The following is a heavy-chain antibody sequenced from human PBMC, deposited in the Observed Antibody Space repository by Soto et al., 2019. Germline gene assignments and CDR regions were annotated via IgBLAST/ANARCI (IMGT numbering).Heavy chain of an antibody. D-gene: IGHD3-10*01. Sequence: EVQLVESGGGLVKPGGSLRLSCAASGFTFSTYSMNWVRQAPGKGLEWVSSISSSSRYIYYADSVKGRFTISRDNAMNSLYLQMNGLRAEDTDVYYVARDSNDFGSGSPFDYWGQGSLVTVSS. CDR2: ISSSSRYI. J-gene: IGHJ4*02. V-gene: IGHV3-21*01. CDR3: ARDSNDFGSGSPFDY. CDR1: GFTFSTYS.